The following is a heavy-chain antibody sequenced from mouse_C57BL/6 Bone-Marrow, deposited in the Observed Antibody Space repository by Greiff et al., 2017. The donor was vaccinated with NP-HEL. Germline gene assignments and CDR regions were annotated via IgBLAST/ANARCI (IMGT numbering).Heavy chain of an antibody. D-gene: IGHD2-10*02. CDR3: ARYGYFFDY. Sequence: EVKLMESGGGLVKPGGSLKLSCAASGFTFSSYAMSWVRQTPEKRLEWVATISDGGSYTYYPDNVKGRFTISRDNAKNNLYLQMSHLKSEDTAMYYCARYGYFFDYWGQGTTLTVSS. CDR2: ISDGGSYT. J-gene: IGHJ2*01. V-gene: IGHV5-4*03. CDR1: GFTFSSYA.